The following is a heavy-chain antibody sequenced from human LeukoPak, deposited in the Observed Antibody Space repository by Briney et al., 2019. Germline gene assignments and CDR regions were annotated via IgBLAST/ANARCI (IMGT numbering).Heavy chain of an antibody. CDR3: ARHPGYYERLYYFDY. CDR2: IYYSGNT. CDR1: GGSINSYY. Sequence: PSETLSLTCTVSGGSINSYYWGWIRQPPGKGLEWIGSIYYSGNTYYNPSLKSRVTISVDTSKNQFSLKLSSVTAADTAVYYCARHPGYYERLYYFDYWGQGTLVTVSS. V-gene: IGHV4-39*01. D-gene: IGHD3-3*01. J-gene: IGHJ4*02.